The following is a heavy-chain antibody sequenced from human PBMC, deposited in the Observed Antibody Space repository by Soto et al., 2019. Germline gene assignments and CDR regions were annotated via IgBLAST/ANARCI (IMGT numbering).Heavy chain of an antibody. CDR1: GGTFSSYA. V-gene: IGHV1-69*12. Sequence: QVQLVQSGAEVKKPGSSVKVSCKASGGTFSSYAISWVRQAPGQGLEWMGGIIPTFGTANYAQKFQGRVTITADESTSTAYMDLSSLRSEDTAVYYCANQGLWFGEVPRYFDLWGRGTLVTVSS. CDR2: IIPTFGTA. J-gene: IGHJ2*01. CDR3: ANQGLWFGEVPRYFDL. D-gene: IGHD3-10*01.